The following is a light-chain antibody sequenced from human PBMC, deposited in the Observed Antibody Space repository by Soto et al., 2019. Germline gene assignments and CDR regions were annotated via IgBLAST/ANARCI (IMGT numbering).Light chain of an antibody. J-gene: IGKJ3*01. V-gene: IGKV2-30*01. Sequence: DVVMTQSPLSLPVTLGQPASISCRSSQGLVYSDGNTYLNWFQQRPGHSPRRLIYKLSKRDSGGHDRFSGRGSGTNFTLKISRVEAEDVWVYYCMQDRHWPFTFGPGTKVDIK. CDR3: MQDRHWPFT. CDR2: KLS. CDR1: QGLVYSDGNTY.